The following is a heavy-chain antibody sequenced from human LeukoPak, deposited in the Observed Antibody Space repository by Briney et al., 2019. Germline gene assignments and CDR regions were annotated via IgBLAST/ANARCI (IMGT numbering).Heavy chain of an antibody. J-gene: IGHJ4*02. Sequence: QPGGSLRLACEASGFNLRRYAMHWVRQAPGKGLEWLAIITYDGLGTYYADSVKGRFTISRDNSKNTLYLQMNSLRAEDTAVYYCARDIFPEAGAGVFDYWGQGTLVTVSS. CDR1: GFNLRRYA. CDR3: ARDIFPEAGAGVFDY. V-gene: IGHV3-30*04. CDR2: ITYDGLGT. D-gene: IGHD3-9*01.